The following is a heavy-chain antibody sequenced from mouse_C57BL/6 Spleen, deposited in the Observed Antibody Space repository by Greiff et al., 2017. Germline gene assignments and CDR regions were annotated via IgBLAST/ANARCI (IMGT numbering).Heavy chain of an antibody. CDR1: GFTFSDAW. Sequence: ESGGGLVQPGGSMKLSCAASGFTFSDAWMDWVRQSPEKGLEWVAEIRNKANNHATYYAESVKGRFTISRDDSKSSVYLQMNSLRAEDAGIYYCTSAIYDGYSYYAMDYWGQGTSVTVSS. CDR3: TSAIYDGYSYYAMDY. CDR2: IRNKANNHAT. V-gene: IGHV6-6*01. J-gene: IGHJ4*01. D-gene: IGHD2-3*01.